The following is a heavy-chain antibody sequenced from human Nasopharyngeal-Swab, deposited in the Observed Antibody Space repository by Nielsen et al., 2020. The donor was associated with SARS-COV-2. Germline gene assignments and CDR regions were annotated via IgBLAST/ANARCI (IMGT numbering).Heavy chain of an antibody. CDR2: IKSDGSST. CDR1: GFTFNEYN. CDR3: ARAYYFDS. V-gene: IGHV3-74*01. J-gene: IGHJ4*02. Sequence: GESLKISCAASGFTFNEYNMNWVRQAPGKGLVWVARIKSDGSSTSYADSVKGRFTISRDNAKNTLYLQMNSLRAEDTAVYYCARAYYFDSWGQGTLVTVSS.